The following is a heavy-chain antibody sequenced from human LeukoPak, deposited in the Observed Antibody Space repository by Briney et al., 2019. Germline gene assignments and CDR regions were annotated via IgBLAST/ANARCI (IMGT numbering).Heavy chain of an antibody. V-gene: IGHV4-38-2*02. Sequence: SETLSLTCSVSGYSIRSSYYWGWIRQPPGKGLEWIGSIYYSGSTYYNPSLKSRVTISVDTSKNQFSLKLSSVTAADTAVYYCAREGKLRLLDYWGQGILVTVSS. CDR1: GYSIRSSYY. CDR3: AREGKLRLLDY. J-gene: IGHJ4*02. CDR2: IYYSGST. D-gene: IGHD2-15*01.